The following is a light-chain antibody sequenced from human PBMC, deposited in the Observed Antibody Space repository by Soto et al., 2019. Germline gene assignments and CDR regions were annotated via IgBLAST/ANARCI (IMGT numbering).Light chain of an antibody. CDR3: SSHTSSSTPVV. Sequence: QSALTQPASVSGSPGQSITISCTGTSSDVGGYNYVSWYQQHPGKAPKLMIYDVSNRPSGVSNRFSGSKSGNTASLTISGLQAEDEADDYCSSHTSSSTPVVFGGGTKLTVL. V-gene: IGLV2-14*01. CDR1: SSDVGGYNY. J-gene: IGLJ2*01. CDR2: DVS.